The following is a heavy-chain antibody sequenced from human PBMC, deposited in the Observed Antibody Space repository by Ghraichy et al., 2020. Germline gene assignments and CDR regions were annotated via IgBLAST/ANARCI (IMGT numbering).Heavy chain of an antibody. V-gene: IGHV3-23*01. CDR2: IGGSGDST. Sequence: GGSLRLSCAASGFTFSSYGMSWVRQAPGKGLEWVSAIGGSGDSTFYADSVKGRFTISRDNSKNTLYLQMNSLRAEDTAAYHCAKPLRLLREGLDSWGQGTLVTVSS. CDR3: AKPLRLLREGLDS. D-gene: IGHD5-18*01. J-gene: IGHJ4*02. CDR1: GFTFSSYG.